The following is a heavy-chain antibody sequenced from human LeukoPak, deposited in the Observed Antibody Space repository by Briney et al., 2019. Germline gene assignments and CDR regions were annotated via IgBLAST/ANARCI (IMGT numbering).Heavy chain of an antibody. V-gene: IGHV4-39*01. CDR3: ARPVGVPAAQTGDWFDP. J-gene: IGHJ5*02. D-gene: IGHD2-2*01. CDR2: IYYSGST. Sequence: PSETLSLTCTVPGGSISSSSYYWGWIRQPPGKGLEWIGSIYYSGSTYYNPSLKSRVTISVDTSKNQFSLKLSSVTAADTAVYYCARPVGVPAAQTGDWFDPWGQGTLVTVSS. CDR1: GGSISSSSYY.